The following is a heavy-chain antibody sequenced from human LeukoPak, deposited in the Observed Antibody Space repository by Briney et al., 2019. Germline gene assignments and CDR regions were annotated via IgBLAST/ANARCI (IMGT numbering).Heavy chain of an antibody. Sequence: GGSLRLSCAASGFIVSSNYMSWVRQAPGKGLEWVAVIYSGGGRNYADSVKGRFTISRDNSKNTVYLQMNSLRAEDTAVYYCAKEEQRYSSGWYCSDYWGQGTLVTVSS. V-gene: IGHV3-53*05. CDR3: AKEEQRYSSGWYCSDY. J-gene: IGHJ4*02. CDR2: IYSGGGR. CDR1: GFIVSSNY. D-gene: IGHD6-19*01.